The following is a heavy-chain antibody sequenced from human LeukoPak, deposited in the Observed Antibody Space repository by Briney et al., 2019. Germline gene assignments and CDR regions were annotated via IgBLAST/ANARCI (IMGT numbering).Heavy chain of an antibody. CDR2: INPNSGGT. Sequence: GASVKVSCKASGYTFTSYYMHWVRQAPGQGLEWMGWINPNSGGTNYAQKFQGRVTMTRDTSISTAYMELSRLRSDDTAVYYCANEPTYYYDSSGYFGYWGQGTLVTVSS. D-gene: IGHD3-22*01. V-gene: IGHV1-2*02. CDR1: GYTFTSYY. J-gene: IGHJ4*02. CDR3: ANEPTYYYDSSGYFGY.